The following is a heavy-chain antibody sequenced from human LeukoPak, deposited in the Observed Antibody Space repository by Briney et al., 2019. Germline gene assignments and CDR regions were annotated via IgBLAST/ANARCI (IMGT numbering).Heavy chain of an antibody. V-gene: IGHV3-23*01. Sequence: PGGSPRLSCAASGFTFSSYAMSWVRQAPGKGLEWVSVISGSGGSTYYADSVKGRFTISRDNSKNTLYLQMNSLRPEDTAVYYCAKAGYGDYPWYFDLWGRGTLVTVSS. CDR1: GFTFSSYA. J-gene: IGHJ2*01. CDR2: ISGSGGST. CDR3: AKAGYGDYPWYFDL. D-gene: IGHD4-17*01.